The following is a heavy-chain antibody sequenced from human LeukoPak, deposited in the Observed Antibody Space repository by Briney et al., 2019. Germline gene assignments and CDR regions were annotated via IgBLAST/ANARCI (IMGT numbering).Heavy chain of an antibody. Sequence: SETLSLTCTVSGGSITTYHWTWIRQPAGQGLEWIGRVYSSGSTNYNPSLKSRVTMSVDTSNNQFSLKLSSVTAADTAVYYCASYSGSNAYYAYWGQGTLVTVSS. J-gene: IGHJ4*02. CDR1: GGSITTYH. CDR3: ASYSGSNAYYAY. D-gene: IGHD1-26*01. V-gene: IGHV4-4*07. CDR2: VYSSGST.